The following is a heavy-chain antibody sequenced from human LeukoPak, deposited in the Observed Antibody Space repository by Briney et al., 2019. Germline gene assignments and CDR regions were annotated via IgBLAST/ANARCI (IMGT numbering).Heavy chain of an antibody. CDR2: MNHNSGNT. Sequence: ASVKVSCKASGYTFTSYDINWVRQATGRGLEWMGWMNHNSGNTGYAQKFQGRVTMTRNNSIRTAYMELSGLRSEDTAVYYCASGVGYSGGNWFDPWGQGTLVTVSS. J-gene: IGHJ5*02. V-gene: IGHV1-8*01. D-gene: IGHD5-18*01. CDR3: ASGVGYSGGNWFDP. CDR1: GYTFTSYD.